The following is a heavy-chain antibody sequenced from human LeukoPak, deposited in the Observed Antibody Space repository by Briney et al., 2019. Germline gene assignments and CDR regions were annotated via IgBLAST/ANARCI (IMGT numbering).Heavy chain of an antibody. V-gene: IGHV3-21*01. CDR2: ISSSTSYI. CDR3: ARDRWTAAGTFDY. Sequence: GGSLRLSCAASGFTFSSYSMNWVRQAPGKGLEWVSSISSSTSYIYYADSVKGRFTISRDNAKNSLYLQMKSLRAEDTAVYYYARDRWTAAGTFDYWGQGTLVTVSS. CDR1: GFTFSSYS. J-gene: IGHJ4*02. D-gene: IGHD6-13*01.